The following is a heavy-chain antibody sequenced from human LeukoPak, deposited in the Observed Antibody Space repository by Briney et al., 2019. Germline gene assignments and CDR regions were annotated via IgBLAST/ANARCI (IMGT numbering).Heavy chain of an antibody. D-gene: IGHD1-26*01. J-gene: IGHJ4*02. V-gene: IGHV3-30-3*01. CDR3: ARAYAGSYSGGDY. CDR2: ISYDENNE. Sequence: GGSLSLSCAASGFTFSRYAMHWVRQAPGKGLEWVAVISYDENNENYADSVKGRFTISRDNSKNTLYLQMNSLRVEDTAVYYCARAYAGSYSGGDYWGQGTMVTVSS. CDR1: GFTFSRYA.